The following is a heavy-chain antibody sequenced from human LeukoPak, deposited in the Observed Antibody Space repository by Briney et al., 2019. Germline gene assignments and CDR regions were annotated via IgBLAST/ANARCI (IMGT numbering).Heavy chain of an antibody. V-gene: IGHV3-33*06. CDR3: AKEETRYTSGWYFQH. D-gene: IGHD6-25*01. J-gene: IGHJ1*01. CDR1: GVAFSASG. CDR2: IWSDGRSE. Sequence: GMSLRLSCEASGVAFSASGMHWVRQAPGKGLEWVAMIWSDGRSEYYVDSVKGRFIISRDNSKNTLYLQMNSLRAEDTAVYYCAKEETRYTSGWYFQHWGQGTLVTVSS.